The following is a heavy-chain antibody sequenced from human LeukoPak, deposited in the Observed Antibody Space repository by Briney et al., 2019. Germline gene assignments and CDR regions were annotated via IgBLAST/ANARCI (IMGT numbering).Heavy chain of an antibody. CDR2: ISSSSSTI. J-gene: IGHJ4*02. V-gene: IGHV3-48*04. D-gene: IGHD3-22*01. CDR1: GFTYSSYS. CDR3: ARVRSSGYTKDY. Sequence: GGSLRLSCAASGFTYSSYSIDWVRQAPGKGLEWLSYISSSSSTIYYADPVKGRFTISRDNAKNSVYLQMNSLRAEDTAVYYCARVRSSGYTKDYWGQGTLVTVSS.